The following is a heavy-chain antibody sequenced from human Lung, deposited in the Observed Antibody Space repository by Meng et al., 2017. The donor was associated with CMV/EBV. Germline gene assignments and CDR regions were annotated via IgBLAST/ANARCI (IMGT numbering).Heavy chain of an antibody. CDR3: ARDIAVAAADY. Sequence: GESLKISCAASGFTFSSYEMNWVRQAPGKGLEWVSYISSSGSIIYYADSVKGRFTVSRDNAENSLYLRMNSLRAEDTAVYYCARDIAVAAADYWGQGTLVTVSS. CDR1: GFTFSSYE. CDR2: ISSSGSII. D-gene: IGHD6-13*01. V-gene: IGHV3-48*03. J-gene: IGHJ4*02.